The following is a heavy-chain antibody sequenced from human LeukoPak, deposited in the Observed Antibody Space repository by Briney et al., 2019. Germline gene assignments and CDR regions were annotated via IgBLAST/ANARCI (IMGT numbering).Heavy chain of an antibody. D-gene: IGHD3-16*02. CDR1: GYTFTRYY. CDR3: ARDVITFGGVIAGTDY. V-gene: IGHV1-46*03. Sequence: GAPVKVSCKASGYTFTRYYMHWVRQAPGQGLEWMGIINPSGGSTSYAQKFQGRVTMTRDTSTSTVYMELSSLRSEDTAVYYCARDVITFGGVIAGTDYWGQGTLVTVSS. J-gene: IGHJ4*02. CDR2: INPSGGST.